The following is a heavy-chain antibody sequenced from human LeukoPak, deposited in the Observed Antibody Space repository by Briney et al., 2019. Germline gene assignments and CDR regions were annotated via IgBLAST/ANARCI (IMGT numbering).Heavy chain of an antibody. V-gene: IGHV4-34*01. CDR2: INHSGST. D-gene: IGHD3-22*01. Sequence: SETLSLTCAVSGGSLSGYYWSWIRQPPGKGLEWIGEINHSGSTNYNPSLKSRVTISVDTSKNQFSLKLSSVTAADTAVYYCARCTFISTYYYDSSGYYYFDYWGQGTLVTVSS. CDR1: GGSLSGYY. CDR3: ARCTFISTYYYDSSGYYYFDY. J-gene: IGHJ4*02.